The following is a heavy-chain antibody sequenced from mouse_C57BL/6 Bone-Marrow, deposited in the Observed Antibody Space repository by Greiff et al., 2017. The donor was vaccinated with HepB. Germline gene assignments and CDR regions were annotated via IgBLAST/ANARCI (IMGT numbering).Heavy chain of an antibody. Sequence: QVQLKQSGAELARPGASVRLSCKASGYTFTSYGISWVKQRTGQGLEWIGEIYPRSGNTYYNEKFKGKATLTADKSSSTAYMELRSLTSEDSAVYFCARWGDYDYDLWFAYWGQGTLVTVSA. CDR2: IYPRSGNT. CDR3: ARWGDYDYDLWFAY. V-gene: IGHV1-81*01. CDR1: GYTFTSYG. J-gene: IGHJ3*01. D-gene: IGHD2-4*01.